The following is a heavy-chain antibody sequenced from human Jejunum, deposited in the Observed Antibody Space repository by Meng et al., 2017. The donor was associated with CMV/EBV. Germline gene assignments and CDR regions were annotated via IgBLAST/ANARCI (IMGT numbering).Heavy chain of an antibody. CDR3: VRDPVLSGLDV. Sequence: SGAASGFSLSIYSMDWVRQAPGKGLEWVAYIGTGSTKYYADSLEGRFTVSRDDAKNSLYLQMNSLRGEDTAVYFCVRDPVLSGLDVWGQGTTVTVSS. CDR2: IGTGSTK. CDR1: GFSLSIYS. V-gene: IGHV3-48*04. J-gene: IGHJ6*02.